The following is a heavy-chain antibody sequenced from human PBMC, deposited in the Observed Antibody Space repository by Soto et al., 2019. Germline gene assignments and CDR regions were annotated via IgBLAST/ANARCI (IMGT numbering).Heavy chain of an antibody. CDR1: GFTFSSYA. D-gene: IGHD6-6*01. J-gene: IGHJ4*02. CDR2: ISGSGGST. CDR3: AKVPDEYSSSYYFDY. Sequence: GGSLRLSCAASGFTFSSYAMSWVRQAPGKGLEWVSAISGSGGSTYYADSVKGRFTISRDNSKNTLYLQMNSLRAEDTAVYYCAKVPDEYSSSYYFDYWGQGTLVTVSS. V-gene: IGHV3-23*01.